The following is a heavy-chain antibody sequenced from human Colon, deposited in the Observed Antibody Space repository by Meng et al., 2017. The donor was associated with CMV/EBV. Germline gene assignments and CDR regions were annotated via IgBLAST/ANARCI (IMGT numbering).Heavy chain of an antibody. Sequence: ASVKVSCKASGYTFTSFDINWVRQATGQGLEWMGWMNPNSGKTHYAQKFQHRVTMTRNTSISTAYMDLSSLTSEDTAVYYCTRGVGNWFDPWGQGTLVTVSS. J-gene: IGHJ5*02. CDR3: TRGVGNWFDP. CDR1: GYTFTSFD. CDR2: MNPNSGKT. V-gene: IGHV1-8*01.